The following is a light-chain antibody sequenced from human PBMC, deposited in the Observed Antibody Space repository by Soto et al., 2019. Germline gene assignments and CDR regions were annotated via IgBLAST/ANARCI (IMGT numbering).Light chain of an antibody. CDR1: SSNIGRNT. V-gene: IGLV1-44*01. Sequence: QSVLTQPPSASGTPGQRGTISCSGRSSNIGRNTVNWYQQLPGTAPKLLIYSIDQRPSGVPDRFSGSKSGTSASLAISGLQSEDEADYYCAAWDDSLNGVLFGGGTKLTVL. CDR2: SID. J-gene: IGLJ2*01. CDR3: AAWDDSLNGVL.